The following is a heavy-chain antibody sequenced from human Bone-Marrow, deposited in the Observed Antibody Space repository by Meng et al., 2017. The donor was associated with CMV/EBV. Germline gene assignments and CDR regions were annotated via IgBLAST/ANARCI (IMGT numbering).Heavy chain of an antibody. CDR3: ARVRTRTIFGVVDYYFDY. CDR2: INPNSGDT. J-gene: IGHJ4*02. CDR1: GYTFADYY. Sequence: ASVKVSCKASGYTFADYYIHWVRQAPGQGLEWMGRINPNSGDTHYVQKFQGRVTMTGDTSISTAYMELSRLKSDDTAVYYCARVRTRTIFGVVDYYFDYWGQGTLVTFSS. D-gene: IGHD3-3*01. V-gene: IGHV1-2*06.